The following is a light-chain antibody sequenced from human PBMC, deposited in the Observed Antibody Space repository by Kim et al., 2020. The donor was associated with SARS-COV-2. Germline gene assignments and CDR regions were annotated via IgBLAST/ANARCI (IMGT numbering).Light chain of an antibody. CDR1: QTITNRY. V-gene: IGKV3-20*01. J-gene: IGKJ1*01. Sequence: SHGDAATLSCRASQTITNRYLAWYQQKPGQAPRLLIYGASSRATGIPDRFSGSGSGTDFTLTISRLEPEDFGVYYCQQYGSPPRTFGQGTKVDIK. CDR2: GAS. CDR3: QQYGSPPRT.